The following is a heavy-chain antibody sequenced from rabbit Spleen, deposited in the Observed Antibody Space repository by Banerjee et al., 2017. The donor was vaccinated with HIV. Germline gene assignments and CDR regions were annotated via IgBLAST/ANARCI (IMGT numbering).Heavy chain of an antibody. V-gene: IGHV1S47*01. D-gene: IGHD2-1*01. Sequence: QEQLVESGGGLVQPGGSLKLSCKASGFDFSSYGVSWVRQAPGKGLEWIGYIDPIFGSTYYASWVNGRFTVSRHNAQNTLYLQLNSLTAADTATYFCVRDLGYDDYSEKGYFNLWGQGTLVTVS. J-gene: IGHJ4*01. CDR3: VRDLGYDDYSEKGYFNL. CDR2: IDPIFGST. CDR1: GFDFSSYG.